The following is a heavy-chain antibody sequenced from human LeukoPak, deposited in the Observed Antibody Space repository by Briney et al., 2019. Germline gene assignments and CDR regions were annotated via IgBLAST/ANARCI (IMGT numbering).Heavy chain of an antibody. CDR3: ASSPRELWSYGMDV. V-gene: IGHV1-18*01. Sequence: ASVKVSCKASGGTFSSYAISWVRQAPGQGLEWMGWISAYNGNTNYAQKLQGRVTMTTDTSTSTAYMELRSLRSDDTAVYYCASSPRELWSYGMDVWGQGTTVTVSS. D-gene: IGHD5-18*01. J-gene: IGHJ6*02. CDR2: ISAYNGNT. CDR1: GGTFSSYA.